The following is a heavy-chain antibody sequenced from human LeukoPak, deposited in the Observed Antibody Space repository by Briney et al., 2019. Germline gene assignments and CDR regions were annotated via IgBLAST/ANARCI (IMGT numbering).Heavy chain of an antibody. Sequence: GGSLRPSCAASGFTFSGSAMHWVCQASGKGLEWVGRIRSKANSYATAYAASVKGRFTISRDDSKNTAYLQMNSLKTEDTAVYYCTRPPSSGANPIDYWGQGTLVTVSS. CDR2: IRSKANSYAT. CDR3: TRPPSSGANPIDY. J-gene: IGHJ4*02. D-gene: IGHD4/OR15-4a*01. CDR1: GFTFSGSA. V-gene: IGHV3-73*01.